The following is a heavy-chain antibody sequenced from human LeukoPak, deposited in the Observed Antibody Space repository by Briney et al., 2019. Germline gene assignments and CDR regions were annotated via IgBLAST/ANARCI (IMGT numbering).Heavy chain of an antibody. Sequence: PSETLSLACTVSGGSMSSSSYYWGWIRQPPGKGLEWIGSIYYSGSTYYNPSLKSRVTISVDTSKNQFSLKLSSVTAADTAVYYCASGGDGYINLLVWGQGTLVTVSS. D-gene: IGHD5-24*01. V-gene: IGHV4-39*07. J-gene: IGHJ4*02. CDR1: GGSMSSSSYY. CDR3: ASGGDGYINLLV. CDR2: IYYSGST.